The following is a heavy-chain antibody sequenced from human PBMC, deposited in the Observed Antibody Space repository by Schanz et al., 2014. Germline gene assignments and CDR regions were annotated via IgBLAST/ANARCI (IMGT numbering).Heavy chain of an antibody. J-gene: IGHJ2*01. CDR1: GFTFSSYS. CDR3: ARNRGSGGQNWYFDL. Sequence: VRLVESGGGVVQPGRSLRLSCTASGFTFSSYSMNWVRQAPGKGPEWVSYIRSSSTPIYYADSVKGRFTISRDNTKNSLFLQLNSLRADDTAVYYCARNRGSGGQNWYFDLWGRGTLVTVSS. V-gene: IGHV3-48*04. D-gene: IGHD1-26*01. CDR2: IRSSSTPI.